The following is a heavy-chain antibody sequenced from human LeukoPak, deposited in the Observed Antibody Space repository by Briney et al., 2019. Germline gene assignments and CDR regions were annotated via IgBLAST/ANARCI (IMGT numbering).Heavy chain of an antibody. V-gene: IGHV3-23*01. D-gene: IGHD2-21*01. J-gene: IGHJ4*02. CDR1: GFTFRSHA. Sequence: GGSLRLSCVGSGFTFRSHAMSWVRQAPEKGLEFVSGIYENGGTTYYADSVKGRFSISRDNSKNTLYLQMDSLRGEDTAVYYCAKDFRIGYSALFDYWGQGALVTVSS. CDR3: AKDFRIGYSALFDY. CDR2: IYENGGTT.